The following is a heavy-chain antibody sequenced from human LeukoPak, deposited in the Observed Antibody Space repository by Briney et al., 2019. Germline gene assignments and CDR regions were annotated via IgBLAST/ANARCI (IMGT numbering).Heavy chain of an antibody. CDR3: ARLLRYFDWVIDY. V-gene: IGHV4-59*01. CDR2: IYYSGST. CDR1: GGSISSYY. Sequence: SETLSLTCTVSGGSISSYYWSWIRQPPGKGLEWIGYIYYSGSTNYNPSLKSRVTISVDTSKNQFSLKLSSVTAADTAAYYCARLLRYFDWVIDYWGQGTLVTVSS. D-gene: IGHD3-9*01. J-gene: IGHJ4*02.